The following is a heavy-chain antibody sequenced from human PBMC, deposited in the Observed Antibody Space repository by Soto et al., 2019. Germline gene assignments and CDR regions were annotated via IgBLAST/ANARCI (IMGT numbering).Heavy chain of an antibody. CDR2: IYYSGTT. D-gene: IGHD3-22*01. J-gene: IGHJ6*02. V-gene: IGHV4-39*01. Sequence: SETLSLTCTVSGGSISSNTYYWGWIRQPPGKGLEWIGSIYYSGTTYYNPSLNSRVTMSLDTSKNQFSLKLTSVTAADTAVYYCARRSPHYYGSSGLAYYGMDVWGPGTTVTVSS. CDR1: GGSISSNTYY. CDR3: ARRSPHYYGSSGLAYYGMDV.